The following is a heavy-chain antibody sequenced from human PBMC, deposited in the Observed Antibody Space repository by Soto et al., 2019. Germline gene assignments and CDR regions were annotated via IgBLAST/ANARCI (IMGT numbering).Heavy chain of an antibody. CDR3: ARERFWAFDI. D-gene: IGHD3-3*01. CDR2: IKQDGSEK. J-gene: IGHJ3*02. V-gene: IGHV3-7*01. Sequence: EVHLVETGGGLIQPGGSLRLSCAASGFSVSSNYMSWVRQAPGKGLEWVANIKQDGSEKYYVDSVKGRFTISRDNAKNSLYLQMNSLRAEDTAVYYCARERFWAFDIWGQGTMVTVSS. CDR1: GFSVSSNY.